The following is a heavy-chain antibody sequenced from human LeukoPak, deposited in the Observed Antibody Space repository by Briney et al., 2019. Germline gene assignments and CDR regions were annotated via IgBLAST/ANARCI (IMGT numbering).Heavy chain of an antibody. CDR2: IYYSGST. J-gene: IGHJ4*02. V-gene: IGHV4-39*07. Sequence: SETLSLTCTVSGGSISSSSYYWGWIRQPPGKGLEWIGSIYYSGSTYYNPSLKSRVTISVDTSKNQFSLKLSSVTAADTAVYYCARVAVRVDILTGYYVYYFDYWGQGTLVTVSS. CDR1: GGSISSSSYY. CDR3: ARVAVRVDILTGYYVYYFDY. D-gene: IGHD3-9*01.